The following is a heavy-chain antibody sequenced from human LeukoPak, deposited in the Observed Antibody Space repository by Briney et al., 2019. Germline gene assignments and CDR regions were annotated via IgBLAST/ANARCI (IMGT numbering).Heavy chain of an antibody. CDR1: GGTSSSYT. CDR2: IIPILGIA. J-gene: IGHJ6*02. CDR3: AYDSRNDYYYYGMDV. V-gene: IGHV1-69*02. D-gene: IGHD3-22*01. Sequence: SVKVSCMPSGGTSSSYTISWVRPAPGQGLEWMGRIIPILGIANYAQKFQGRVTITADKSTSTAYMELSSLRSEDTAVYYCAYDSRNDYYYYGMDVWGQGTTVTVSS.